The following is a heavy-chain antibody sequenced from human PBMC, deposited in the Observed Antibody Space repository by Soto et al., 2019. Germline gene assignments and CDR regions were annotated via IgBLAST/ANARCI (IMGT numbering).Heavy chain of an antibody. V-gene: IGHV3-33*06. Sequence: QVQLVESGGGVVQPGRSLRLSCAASGFTFSSYGMHWVRQAPGKGLEWVAVIWYDGSSKYYADSVKGRFTISRDNSKNPLYLQMNSLRVEDTAVYYCAKGDTSDPFQYWGQGTLVTVSS. CDR2: IWYDGSSK. J-gene: IGHJ4*02. D-gene: IGHD2-2*01. CDR1: GFTFSSYG. CDR3: AKGDTSDPFQY.